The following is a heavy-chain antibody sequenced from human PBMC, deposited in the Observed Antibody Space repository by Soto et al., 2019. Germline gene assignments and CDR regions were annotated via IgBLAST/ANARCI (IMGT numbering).Heavy chain of an antibody. Sequence: ASVKVSCKVSGYTLTELSMHWVRQAPGKGLEWMGGFDPEDGETIYAQKFQGRVTMTEDTSTDTAYMELSSLRSEDTAVYYCATEVDSYGSGSYYDLDIWGQGTMVTVSS. D-gene: IGHD3-10*01. CDR3: ATEVDSYGSGSYYDLDI. J-gene: IGHJ3*02. CDR1: GYTLTELS. V-gene: IGHV1-24*01. CDR2: FDPEDGET.